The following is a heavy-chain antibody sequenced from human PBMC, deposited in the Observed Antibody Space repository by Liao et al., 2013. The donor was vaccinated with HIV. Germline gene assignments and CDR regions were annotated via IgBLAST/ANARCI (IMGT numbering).Heavy chain of an antibody. CDR3: ARLLYSSSWFDS. V-gene: IGHV4-34*01. J-gene: IGHJ5*01. D-gene: IGHD6-13*01. Sequence: NYNPSLKSRVTISVDTSKNQFSLKLSSVTAADTAVYHCARLLYSSSWFDSWGQGTLVTVSS.